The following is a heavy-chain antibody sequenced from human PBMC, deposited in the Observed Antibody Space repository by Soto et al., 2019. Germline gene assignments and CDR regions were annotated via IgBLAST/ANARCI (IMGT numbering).Heavy chain of an antibody. V-gene: IGHV3-33*01. CDR1: GFTFSSYG. J-gene: IGHJ2*01. CDR2: IWYDGSNK. CDR3: ARDYYDSSGYYSPWYFDL. D-gene: IGHD3-22*01. Sequence: QVQLVESGGGVVQPGRSLRLSCAASGFTFSSYGMHWVRQAPGKGLEWVAVIWYDGSNKYYADSVKGRFTISRDNSKNTLYLQMNSLRAEDTAVYYCARDYYDSSGYYSPWYFDLWGRGTLVTVSS.